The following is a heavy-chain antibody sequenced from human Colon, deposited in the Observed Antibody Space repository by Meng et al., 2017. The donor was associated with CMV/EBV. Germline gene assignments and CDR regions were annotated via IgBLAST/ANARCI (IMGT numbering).Heavy chain of an antibody. V-gene: IGHV5-51*01. CDR1: GYIFTNYW. D-gene: IGHD1-26*01. Sequence: GESLKISCKGTGYIFTNYWIGWVRQQPGKGPEWMGIIWPDNSTVRSSPSFQGQVTISVDKDINTAYLQWSSLKASDTAMYYCARHLGSGSGSSAMMDIWGQGTMVTVSS. CDR3: ARHLGSGSGSSAMMDI. CDR2: IWPDNSTV. J-gene: IGHJ3*02.